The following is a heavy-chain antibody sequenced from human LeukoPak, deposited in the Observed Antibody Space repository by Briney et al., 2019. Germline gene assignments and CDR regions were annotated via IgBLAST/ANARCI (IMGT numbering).Heavy chain of an antibody. CDR3: ARLDILTGYSFDY. Sequence: PSETLSLTCTVSGYSISSSYYWGWIRQPPGKGLEWIGSIYYSGSTYYNPSLKSRVTISVDTSKNQFSLKLSSVTAADTAVYYCARLDILTGYSFDYWGQGTLVTVSS. CDR2: IYYSGST. J-gene: IGHJ4*02. D-gene: IGHD3-9*01. CDR1: GYSISSSYY. V-gene: IGHV4-39*01.